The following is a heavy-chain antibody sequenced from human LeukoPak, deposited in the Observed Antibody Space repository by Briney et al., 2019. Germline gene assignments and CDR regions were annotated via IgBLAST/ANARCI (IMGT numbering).Heavy chain of an antibody. V-gene: IGHV3-48*01. CDR1: GFTFSTYS. J-gene: IGHJ4*02. D-gene: IGHD2-8*01. Sequence: GGSLRLSCAASGFTFSTYSMSWVRQAPGKGLEWVSYISSSSSTISYPDSVKGRFTISRDNAKNSLYLQMDNLRAEDTAVYYCARDRCTNGVCYTFAYWGQGTLVTVSS. CDR2: ISSSSSTI. CDR3: ARDRCTNGVCYTFAY.